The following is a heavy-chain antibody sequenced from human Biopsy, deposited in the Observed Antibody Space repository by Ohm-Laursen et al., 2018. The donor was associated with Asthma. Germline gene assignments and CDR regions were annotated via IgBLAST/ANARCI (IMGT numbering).Heavy chain of an antibody. J-gene: IGHJ4*02. CDR3: ARKAGSCISRTCYSLDF. V-gene: IGHV1-69*13. Sequence: GASVKVSCKSLGGTFNTCVIGWVRQAPGQGLEWVGGINSVFGTTTYPQKFQDRVTITADDSTSTVYMELSSLRSEDTAVYYCARKAGSCISRTCYSLDFWGQGTLVTVSS. CDR1: GGTFNTCV. D-gene: IGHD2-2*01. CDR2: INSVFGTT.